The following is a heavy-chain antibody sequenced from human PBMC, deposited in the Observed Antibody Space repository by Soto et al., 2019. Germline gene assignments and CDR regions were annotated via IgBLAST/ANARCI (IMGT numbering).Heavy chain of an antibody. V-gene: IGHV3-30*14. Sequence: QVQLVESGGGVVQPGKSLRLSCAASGFSFTAYAMLWVRQAPGKGLEWVSIISYDGRDKYYADSVKGRFSISRDDFKNILYLQLNSLRPGDTAVYYCVAGLTSGDYWGQGTLVTVSS. CDR2: ISYDGRDK. D-gene: IGHD3-10*01. CDR1: GFSFTAYA. CDR3: VAGLTSGDY. J-gene: IGHJ4*02.